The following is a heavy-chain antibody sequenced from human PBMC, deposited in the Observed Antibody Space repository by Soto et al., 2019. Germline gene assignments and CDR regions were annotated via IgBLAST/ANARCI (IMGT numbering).Heavy chain of an antibody. V-gene: IGHV3-21*01. CDR1: GFTFSSYS. J-gene: IGHJ4*02. CDR3: ARDVNGGFGGV. CDR2: ISSRNNDM. Sequence: EVQLVESGGGLVKPGGSLRLSCAASGFTFSSYSMNWVRQAPGKGLEWVSTISSRNNDMYYVDSVKGRFTISRDNARNSVYQQMDSLRGDDTAVYYCARDVNGGFGGVWGQGTLVTVSP. D-gene: IGHD2-15*01.